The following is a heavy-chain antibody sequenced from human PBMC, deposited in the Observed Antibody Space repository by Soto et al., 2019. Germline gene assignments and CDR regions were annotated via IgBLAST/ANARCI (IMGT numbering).Heavy chain of an antibody. V-gene: IGHV4-30-4*01. CDR3: ARERPDGSRLDP. D-gene: IGHD6-13*01. CDR2: IFYSGST. Sequence: TLSLTCTVSGGSISSYYWTWIRQHPGKGLEWVGYIFYSGSTYYNPSLKSRVTISVDTSKNQFSLKLSSVTAADTAVYYCARERPDGSRLDPWGQGTLVTVSS. J-gene: IGHJ5*02. CDR1: GGSISSYY.